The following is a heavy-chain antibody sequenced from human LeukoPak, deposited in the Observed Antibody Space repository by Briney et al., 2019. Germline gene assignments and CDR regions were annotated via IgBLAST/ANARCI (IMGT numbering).Heavy chain of an antibody. CDR2: ISNDGGNE. Sequence: GGSLRLFCAASGFTFSSYGMHWVRQAPGKGLEWVAFISNDGGNEYYSDSMKGRFTISRDNSKNTLYLQMNSLRLEDKGVYYCVRDEEDYGIYFDLWGRGTLVTVSS. CDR1: GFTFSSYG. J-gene: IGHJ2*01. V-gene: IGHV3-30*19. D-gene: IGHD4-17*01. CDR3: VRDEEDYGIYFDL.